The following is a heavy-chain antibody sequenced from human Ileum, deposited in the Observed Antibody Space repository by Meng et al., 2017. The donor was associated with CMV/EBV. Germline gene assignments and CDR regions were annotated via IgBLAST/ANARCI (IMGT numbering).Heavy chain of an antibody. J-gene: IGHJ5*01. Sequence: QVQLVQSGAEVKKPGASVKVPCKTSGYTFRNYKIHWVRLAPGQGLEWMGWINPGNDDTKYSGQFQGKVTFYRDKSATKVSMELSSLRSEDTAVYYWARGRNSFWSDSWGQGTLVTVSS. CDR3: ARGRNSFWSDS. CDR1: GYTFRNYK. V-gene: IGHV1-3*01. CDR2: INPGNDDT. D-gene: IGHD6-13*01.